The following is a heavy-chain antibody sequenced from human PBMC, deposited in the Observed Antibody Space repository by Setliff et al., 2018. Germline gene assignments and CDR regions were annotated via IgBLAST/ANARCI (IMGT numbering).Heavy chain of an antibody. J-gene: IGHJ6*02. V-gene: IGHV4-59*01. Sequence: SETLSLTCYVSGVSISSYCWSWIRQPPGKGLESIGYIQKSGSTNYNPSLMSRVSISVGTSKNQFSLKLRSVTAADTAVYYCARLSWNGLRYYGLDVWGQGTTVTVSS. CDR1: GVSISSYC. CDR3: ARLSWNGLRYYGLDV. CDR2: IQKSGST. D-gene: IGHD3-3*01.